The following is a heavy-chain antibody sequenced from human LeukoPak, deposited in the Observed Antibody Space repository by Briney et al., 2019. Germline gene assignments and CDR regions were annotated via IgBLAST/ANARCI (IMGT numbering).Heavy chain of an antibody. Sequence: GGSLRLSCSASTFTFMSSTLNWVRQAPGKGLEWVSSISSSSDYIYYADSVKGRFTISRDNAKNSLYLQMNSLRAEDTAMYYCARRFDYWGPGTLVTVSS. CDR2: ISSSSDYI. J-gene: IGHJ4*02. CDR1: TFTFMSST. CDR3: ARRFDY. V-gene: IGHV3-21*01.